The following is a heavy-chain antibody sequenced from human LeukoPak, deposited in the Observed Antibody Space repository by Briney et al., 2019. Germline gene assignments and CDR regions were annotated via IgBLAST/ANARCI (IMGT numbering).Heavy chain of an antibody. CDR3: ARRDISSGWSFDY. Sequence: SPTLSLTRPVAGGSISNYHWSWIRQPAGKGLEWIGQIHTSGSTNYNPPLKSRVTMSIDTPENQLSLTIRSVTAADTAVYYCARRDISSGWSFDYWGQGTLVTVSS. J-gene: IGHJ4*02. D-gene: IGHD6-19*01. CDR2: IHTSGST. CDR1: GGSISNYH. V-gene: IGHV4-4*07.